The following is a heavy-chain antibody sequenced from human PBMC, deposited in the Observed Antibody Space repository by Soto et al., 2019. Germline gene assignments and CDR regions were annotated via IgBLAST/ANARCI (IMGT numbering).Heavy chain of an antibody. Sequence: EVQVLDSGGGVVQPGGSLRLFCAASGFTFNNYAMSWVRQAPGKGLEWVSSIIGSGDTPYYADSVKGRVGIFRDNSRNMVFMHLNCLRAQYTALDFCAKKNLFMSGTKDYSGHGTLVTVAS. V-gene: IGHV3-23*01. D-gene: IGHD3-10*01. CDR1: GFTFNNYA. CDR3: AKKNLFMSGTKDY. CDR2: IIGSGDTP. J-gene: IGHJ4*01.